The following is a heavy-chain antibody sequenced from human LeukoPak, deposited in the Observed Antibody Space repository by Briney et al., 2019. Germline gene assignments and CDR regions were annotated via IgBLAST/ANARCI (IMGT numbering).Heavy chain of an antibody. Sequence: GSLRLSCAASGFTFNDYWMTWVRRVPGRGLEWVANINKDGSDKYYVDSVKGRLTISRDNAKKSLYLEMNSLTVEDTAMYYCAKVGAWELQRVFEYWGQGALVTVSS. J-gene: IGHJ4*02. CDR3: AKVGAWELQRVFEY. CDR1: GFTFNDYW. V-gene: IGHV3-7*01. D-gene: IGHD1-26*01. CDR2: INKDGSDK.